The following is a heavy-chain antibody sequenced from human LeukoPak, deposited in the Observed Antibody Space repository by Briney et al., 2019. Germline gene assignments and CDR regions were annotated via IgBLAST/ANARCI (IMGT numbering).Heavy chain of an antibody. D-gene: IGHD6-6*01. J-gene: IGHJ4*02. CDR3: ARAQFDVDSSSHFDY. CDR1: GFTFSYYW. V-gene: IGHV3-7*01. Sequence: GGSLRLSCAASGFTFSYYWMSWVRQAPGKGLEWVATIKQGGSENYYVDSVKGRFTISRDNAKNSLYLQMNSLRAEDTAVYYCARAQFDVDSSSHFDYWGQGTLVTVSS. CDR2: IKQGGSEN.